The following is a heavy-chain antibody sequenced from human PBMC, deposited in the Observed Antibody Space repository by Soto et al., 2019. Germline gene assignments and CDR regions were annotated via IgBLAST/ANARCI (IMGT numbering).Heavy chain of an antibody. Sequence: PSETLSLTCTVSGGSISSSSYHWGWIRQPPGKGLEWIGSIYYSGSTYYNPSLKSRVTISVDTSKNQFSLKLSSVTAADTAVYYCARHRELYYYDSSGYYYIDYWGQGTLVTVSS. CDR3: ARHRELYYYDSSGYYYIDY. V-gene: IGHV4-39*01. D-gene: IGHD3-22*01. CDR1: GGSISSSSYH. J-gene: IGHJ4*02. CDR2: IYYSGST.